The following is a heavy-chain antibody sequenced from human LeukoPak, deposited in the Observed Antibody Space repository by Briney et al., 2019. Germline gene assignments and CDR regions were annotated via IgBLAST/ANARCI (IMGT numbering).Heavy chain of an antibody. J-gene: IGHJ2*01. D-gene: IGHD3-22*01. CDR2: ISKDGTNT. V-gene: IGHV3-30*04. Sequence: PGGSLRLSCEGSAFVFNSYSMHWVRQAPGKGLQWVAVISKDGTNTFYADSVKGRFSLARDNSKNTVYLRMNSLRPEDTPVHFCARGGFHESGGYYFSRDWYFDVWGRGTLVTVSS. CDR3: ARGGFHESGGYYFSRDWYFDV. CDR1: AFVFNSYS.